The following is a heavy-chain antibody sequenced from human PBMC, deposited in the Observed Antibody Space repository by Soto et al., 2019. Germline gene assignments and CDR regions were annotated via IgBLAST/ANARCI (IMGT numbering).Heavy chain of an antibody. CDR2: INPSNST. Sequence: QVQLVQSGAEVKKPGASVKVSCKASGYTFTSYYMHWVRQAPGQGLEWMGIINPSNSTSYAQKFQGRVTMTRDTSTSTVDLELSSLRSEDKAVYYCATVYCSGGSCYSIDYWGQGTLVTVSS. CDR3: ATVYCSGGSCYSIDY. CDR1: GYTFTSYY. V-gene: IGHV1-46*03. D-gene: IGHD2-15*01. J-gene: IGHJ4*02.